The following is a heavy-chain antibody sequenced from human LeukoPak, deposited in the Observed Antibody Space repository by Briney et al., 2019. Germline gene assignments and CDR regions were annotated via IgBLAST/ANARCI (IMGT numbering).Heavy chain of an antibody. Sequence: GGSLRLSCAASGFTFNNYPMSWVRQAPGKGLEWVSVIGSSGGSTHYADSVKGRFTISRDNSRNTLSLQMNSLRAEDTAVYYCAKHPSDYVGAFDIWGQGTMVSVSS. CDR1: GFTFNNYP. V-gene: IGHV3-23*01. J-gene: IGHJ3*02. CDR3: AKHPSDYVGAFDI. D-gene: IGHD4-23*01. CDR2: IGSSGGST.